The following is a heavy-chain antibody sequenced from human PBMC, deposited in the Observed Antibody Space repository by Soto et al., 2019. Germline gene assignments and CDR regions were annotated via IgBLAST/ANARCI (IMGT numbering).Heavy chain of an antibody. CDR3: ARDLGGNSVFDY. Sequence: GASVKVSCKASGGTFSSYAISWVRQAPGQGLEWMGGIIPIFGTANYAQKFQGRVTITADESTSTAYMELSSLRSEDTAVYYCARDLGGNSVFDYWGQGTLVTVSS. CDR2: IIPIFGTA. CDR1: GGTFSSYA. D-gene: IGHD2-21*02. J-gene: IGHJ4*02. V-gene: IGHV1-69*13.